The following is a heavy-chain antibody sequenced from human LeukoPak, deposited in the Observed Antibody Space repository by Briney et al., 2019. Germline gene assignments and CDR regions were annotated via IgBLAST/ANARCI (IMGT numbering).Heavy chain of an antibody. CDR3: ATLAPSSYCSGGSCYSNWYFDL. V-gene: IGHV3-23*01. J-gene: IGHJ2*01. CDR1: GFTFSSYA. D-gene: IGHD2-15*01. CDR2: VSGSGGST. Sequence: GGSLRLSCAASGFTFSSYAMSWVRQAPGKGLEWVSAVSGSGGSTYYADSVKGRFTISRDNSKNTLYLQMNSLRAEDTAVYYCATLAPSSYCSGGSCYSNWYFDLWGRGTLVTVSS.